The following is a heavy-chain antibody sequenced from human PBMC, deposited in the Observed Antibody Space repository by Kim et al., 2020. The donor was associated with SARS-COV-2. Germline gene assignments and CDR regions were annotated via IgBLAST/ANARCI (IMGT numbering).Heavy chain of an antibody. CDR1: GFTFSSYS. Sequence: GGSLRLSCAASGFTFSSYSMNWVRQAPGKGLEWVSSISSSSYIYYADSVKGRFTISRDNAKNSLYLQMNSLRAEYTAVYYCARDRAGSYSPFDYWGQGTLVTVSS. V-gene: IGHV3-21*01. D-gene: IGHD1-26*01. CDR2: ISSSSYI. J-gene: IGHJ4*02. CDR3: ARDRAGSYSPFDY.